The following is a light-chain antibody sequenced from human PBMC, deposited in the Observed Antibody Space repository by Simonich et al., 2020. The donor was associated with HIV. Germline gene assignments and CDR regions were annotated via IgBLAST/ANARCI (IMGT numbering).Light chain of an antibody. CDR2: DVN. CDR1: SSDVGGYKY. V-gene: IGLV2-14*01. Sequence: QSALTQPASVSGSPGQSITISCTGTSSDVGGYKYVSWYQQHPGKAPKLMIYDVNKRTSGVSNRFSGSKSGNTASLTISGLQAEDEADYYCNSYTSSSPWVFGGGTKLTVL. CDR3: NSYTSSSPWV. J-gene: IGLJ3*02.